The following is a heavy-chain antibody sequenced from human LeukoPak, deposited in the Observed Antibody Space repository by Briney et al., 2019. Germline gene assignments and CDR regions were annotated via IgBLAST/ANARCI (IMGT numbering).Heavy chain of an antibody. D-gene: IGHD6-13*01. CDR1: GYTFTSYD. V-gene: IGHV1-8*01. CDR3: ARGVIAAAGDNFDY. J-gene: IGHJ4*02. Sequence: ASVKVSCKASGYTFTSYDINWVRQATGQGLEWMGWMNPNSGNTGYAQKLQGRVTMTRNTSISTAYMELSSLRSEDTAVYYCARGVIAAAGDNFDYWGQGTLVTVSS. CDR2: MNPNSGNT.